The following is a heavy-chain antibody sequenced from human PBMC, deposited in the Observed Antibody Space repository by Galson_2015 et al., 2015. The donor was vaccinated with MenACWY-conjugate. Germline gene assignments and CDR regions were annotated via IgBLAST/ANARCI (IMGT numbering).Heavy chain of an antibody. D-gene: IGHD6-19*01. CDR1: GFTLGSYW. CDR2: SNPDGSVT. CDR3: TRVKWLQLTAAS. Sequence: SLRLSCAASGFTLGSYWMHWVRQVPGKGLVWVSRSNPDGSVTTYADSVKGRFNISRDNAKNTLYLQMNSLRAEDTAVYYCTRVKWLQLTAASWGQGTLVTVSS. V-gene: IGHV3-74*01. J-gene: IGHJ5*02.